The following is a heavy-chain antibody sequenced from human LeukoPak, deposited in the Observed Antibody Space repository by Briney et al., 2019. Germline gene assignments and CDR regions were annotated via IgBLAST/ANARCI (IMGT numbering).Heavy chain of an antibody. V-gene: IGHV1-46*01. Sequence: ASVKVSCKASGYTFTSYGISWVRQAPGQGLEWMGIINPSGGSTSYAQKFQGRVTMTRDTSTSTVYMELSSLRSEDTAVYYCARDRRITMVRGVMSYWGQGTLVTVSS. CDR1: GYTFTSYG. J-gene: IGHJ4*02. CDR3: ARDRRITMVRGVMSY. CDR2: INPSGGST. D-gene: IGHD3-10*01.